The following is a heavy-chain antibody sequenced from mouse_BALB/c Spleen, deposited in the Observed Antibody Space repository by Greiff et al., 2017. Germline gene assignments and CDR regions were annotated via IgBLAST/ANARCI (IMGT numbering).Heavy chain of an antibody. V-gene: IGHV10S3*01. CDR2: IRSKSNNYAT. D-gene: IGHD1-1*01. Sequence: EVQLVETGGGLVQPKGSLKLSCAASGFTFNTYAMNWVRQAPGKGLEWVARIRSKSNNYATYYAESVKDRFTISRDNSQSMLYLQMHNLKTEDTAMYYCVRYYYGPEGYAMDYWGQGTSVTVSA. CDR3: VRYYYGPEGYAMDY. CDR1: GFTFNTYA. J-gene: IGHJ4*01.